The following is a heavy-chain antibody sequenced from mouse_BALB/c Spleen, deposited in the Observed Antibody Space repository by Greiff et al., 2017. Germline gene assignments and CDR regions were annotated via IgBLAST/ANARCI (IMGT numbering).Heavy chain of an antibody. V-gene: IGHV1-14*01. CDR3: ARGGDGYYMDYAMDY. Sequence: VQLQQSGPELVKPGASVKMSCKASGYTFTSYVMHWVKQKPGQGLEWIGYITPYNDGTKYNEKFKGKATLTSDKSSSTAYMELSSLTSEDSAVYYCARGGDGYYMDYAMDYWGQGTSVTVSS. CDR2: ITPYNDGT. CDR1: GYTFTSYV. D-gene: IGHD2-3*01. J-gene: IGHJ4*01.